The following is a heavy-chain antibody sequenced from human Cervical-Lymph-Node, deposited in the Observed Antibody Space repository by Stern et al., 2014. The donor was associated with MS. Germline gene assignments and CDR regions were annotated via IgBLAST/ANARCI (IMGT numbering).Heavy chain of an antibody. CDR3: ARATRIQYFPILAY. CDR2: IFHTGNT. V-gene: IGHV4-4*02. CDR1: GASIGSGDW. J-gene: IGHJ4*02. D-gene: IGHD3-9*01. Sequence: QLQLQESGPGLVKPSGTLSLTCAVSGASIGSGDWWNWVRQSPGKGLEWIGEIFHTGNTNYNPSLKSRVTISVDTSSNHFSLKLTSVTAADTAVYYCARATRIQYFPILAYWGQGTLVTVSS.